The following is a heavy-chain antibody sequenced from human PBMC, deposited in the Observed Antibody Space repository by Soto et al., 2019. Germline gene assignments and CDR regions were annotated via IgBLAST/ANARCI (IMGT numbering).Heavy chain of an antibody. Sequence: QVQLQQCGAGLLKPSETLSLTCAVYGGSFSGYYWSWIRQPPGKGLEWIGEINHSGSTNYNPTLKSPVTISVDTAKNQLSLKLSSVTAAATAVYSCARGQGSGWFYWGQGTLVTVSS. D-gene: IGHD6-19*01. J-gene: IGHJ4*02. CDR1: GGSFSGYY. CDR2: INHSGST. CDR3: ARGQGSGWFY. V-gene: IGHV4-34*01.